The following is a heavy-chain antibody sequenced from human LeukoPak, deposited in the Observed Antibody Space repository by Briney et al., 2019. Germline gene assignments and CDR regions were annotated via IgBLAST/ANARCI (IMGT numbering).Heavy chain of an antibody. CDR1: GGSISSGGYS. Sequence: PSETLSLTCAVSGGSISSGGYSLSWIRQPPGKGLEWIVYIYHSGSTYYNPSLKSRVTISVDRSKNQFSLKLSSVTAADTAVYYCARRKATDYLIDYWGQGTLVTVSS. J-gene: IGHJ4*02. D-gene: IGHD5-24*01. V-gene: IGHV4-30-2*01. CDR2: IYHSGST. CDR3: ARRKATDYLIDY.